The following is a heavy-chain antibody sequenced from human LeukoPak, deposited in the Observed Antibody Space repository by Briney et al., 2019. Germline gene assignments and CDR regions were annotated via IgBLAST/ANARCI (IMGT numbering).Heavy chain of an antibody. V-gene: IGHV3-21*01. D-gene: IGHD3-10*01. CDR2: ISSSSSYI. CDR3: ARDYRRFGELLAHDY. CDR1: GFTFSSYS. J-gene: IGHJ4*02. Sequence: GGSLRLSCAASGFTFSSYSMNWVRQAPGKGLEWVSSISSSSSYIYYADSVKGRFTISRDNAKNSLYLQMNSLRAEDTAVYYCARDYRRFGELLAHDYWGQGTLVTVSS.